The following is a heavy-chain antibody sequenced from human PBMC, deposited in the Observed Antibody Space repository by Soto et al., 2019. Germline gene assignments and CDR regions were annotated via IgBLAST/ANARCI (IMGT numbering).Heavy chain of an antibody. Sequence: FVTQSVPCTVSCGSSSSYYWSWILQPPGKGLEWIGYIYYSGSTNYNPSLKSRVTISVDTSKNQFSLKLSSVTAADTAVYYCERQPTSTVTYDYWGQGTLVTVSS. CDR1: CGSSSSYY. D-gene: IGHD4-17*01. CDR2: IYYSGST. J-gene: IGHJ4*02. CDR3: ERQPTSTVTYDY. V-gene: IGHV4-59*08.